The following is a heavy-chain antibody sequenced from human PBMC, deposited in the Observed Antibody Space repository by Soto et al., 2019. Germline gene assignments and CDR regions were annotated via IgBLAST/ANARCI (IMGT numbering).Heavy chain of an antibody. D-gene: IGHD3-9*01. CDR3: ARSKYYDILTGPYYYYYYGMDV. V-gene: IGHV1-69*13. CDR1: GGTFSSYA. CDR2: IIPIFGTA. J-gene: IGHJ6*02. Sequence: SVKVSCKASGGTFSSYAISWVRQAPGQGLEWMGGIIPIFGTANYAQKFQGRVTITADESTSTAYMELSSLRSEDTAVYYCARSKYYDILTGPYYYYYYGMDVWGQGTTVTVSS.